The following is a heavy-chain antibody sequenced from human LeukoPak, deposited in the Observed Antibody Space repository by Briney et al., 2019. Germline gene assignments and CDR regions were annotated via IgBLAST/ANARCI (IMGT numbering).Heavy chain of an antibody. CDR2: INSDGSWT. Sequence: GGSLRLSCAASGNYWMHWVRPAPGKGLVWVSHINSDGSWTSYADSVKGRFTISKDNAKNTVYLQMNSLRAEDTAVYYCVSFYETYWGRGTLVTVSS. D-gene: IGHD2/OR15-2a*01. CDR1: GNYW. V-gene: IGHV3-74*01. CDR3: VSFYETY. J-gene: IGHJ4*02.